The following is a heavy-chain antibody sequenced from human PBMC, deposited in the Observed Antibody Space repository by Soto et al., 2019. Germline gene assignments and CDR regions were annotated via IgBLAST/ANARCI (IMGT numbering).Heavy chain of an antibody. CDR1: GYTFTSYG. CDR3: ARTSTYYYDSSGYLNNWFDP. CDR2: ISAYNGNT. D-gene: IGHD3-22*01. J-gene: IGHJ5*02. Sequence: VASVKVSCKASGYTFTSYGISWVRQAPGQGLEWMGWISAYNGNTNYAQKLQGRVTMTTDTSTSTAYMELRSLRSDDTAVYYCARTSTYYYDSSGYLNNWFDPWGQGTLVTVSS. V-gene: IGHV1-18*01.